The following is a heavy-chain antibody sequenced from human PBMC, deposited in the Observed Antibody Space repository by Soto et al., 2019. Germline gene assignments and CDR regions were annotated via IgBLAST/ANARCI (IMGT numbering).Heavy chain of an antibody. J-gene: IGHJ6*02. CDR2: INAGNGHT. CDR1: GYTFTSNA. Sequence: QVQLVQSGAEVKKPGASVKVSCKASGYTFTSNAIHWVRQAPGQRLEWMGWINAGNGHTKYSQKFQGRVTITRDTSASTGYMELSSLRSEDTAVYYCAGDYYDTNYGMDVWGQGTTVTVSS. D-gene: IGHD3-22*01. CDR3: AGDYYDTNYGMDV. V-gene: IGHV1-3*01.